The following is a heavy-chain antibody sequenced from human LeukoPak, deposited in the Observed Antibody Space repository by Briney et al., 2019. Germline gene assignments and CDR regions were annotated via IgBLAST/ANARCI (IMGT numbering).Heavy chain of an antibody. J-gene: IGHJ4*02. CDR1: GFTFSSYA. Sequence: GGSLRLSCAASGFTFSSYAMTWVRQAPGKGLEWVSGISGSGYSTYYADSVEGRFTISRDNSKKTLYMQMNRLRAEDAALYYCAKPIEPCDYWGRGTLVTVSS. D-gene: IGHD1-14*01. CDR2: ISGSGYST. CDR3: AKPIEPCDY. V-gene: IGHV3-23*01.